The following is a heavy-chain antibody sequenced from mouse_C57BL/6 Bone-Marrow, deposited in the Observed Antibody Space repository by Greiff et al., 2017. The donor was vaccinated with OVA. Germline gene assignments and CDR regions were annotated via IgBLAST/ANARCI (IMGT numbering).Heavy chain of an antibody. V-gene: IGHV1-64*01. J-gene: IGHJ2*01. CDR1: GYTFTSYW. Sequence: QVHVKQPGAELVKPGASVKLSCKASGYTFTSYWMHWVKQRPGQGLEWIGMIHPNSGSTNYNEKFKSKATLTVDKSSSTAYMQLSSLTSEDSAVYYCARKTSPFYFDYWGQGTTLTVSS. CDR2: IHPNSGST. CDR3: ARKTSPFYFDY.